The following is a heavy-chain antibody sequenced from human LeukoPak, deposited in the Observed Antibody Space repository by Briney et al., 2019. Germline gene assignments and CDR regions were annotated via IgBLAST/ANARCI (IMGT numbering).Heavy chain of an antibody. CDR2: INHNGNVN. V-gene: IGHV3-7*03. D-gene: IGHD3-16*01. J-gene: IGHJ6*02. CDR1: GFTFSSYW. Sequence: GGSLRLSCAASGFTFSSYWMNWGRQAPGKGLEWVASINHNGNVNYYVDSVKGRFTISRDNAKNSLYLQMSNLRAEDTAVYFCARGGGLDVWGQGATVTVSS. CDR3: ARGGGLDV.